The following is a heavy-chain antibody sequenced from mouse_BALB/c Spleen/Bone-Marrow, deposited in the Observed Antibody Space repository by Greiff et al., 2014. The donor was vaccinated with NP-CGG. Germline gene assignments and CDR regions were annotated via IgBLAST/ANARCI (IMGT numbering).Heavy chain of an antibody. CDR2: IRNKPNGYTT. J-gene: IGHJ2*01. D-gene: IGHD5-1*01. CDR1: GFTFTDYF. CDR3: ARDYSGYFDF. V-gene: IGHV7-3*02. Sequence: EVMLVESGGGLVQPGGSLRLSCTTSGFTFTDYFMTWVRQPPGKALEWVGFIRNKPNGYTTEYNPSVKGRFTISRDNSQGILYLQMNTLRAEDSAIYYCARDYSGYFDFWGQGTTLTVSS.